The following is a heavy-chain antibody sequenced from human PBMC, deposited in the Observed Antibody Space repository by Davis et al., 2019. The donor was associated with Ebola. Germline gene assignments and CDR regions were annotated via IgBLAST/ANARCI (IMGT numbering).Heavy chain of an antibody. V-gene: IGHV3-7*01. D-gene: IGHD5-18*01. CDR1: GFTFSIHW. Sequence: GGSLRLSCGASGFTFSIHWMSWVRQAPGKGLEWVANINQDGSEKYYVDSLKGRFTISRDNAKNTLYLQMNSLRAEDTALYYCARVTSYGSYWGQGTRVTVSS. J-gene: IGHJ4*02. CDR2: INQDGSEK. CDR3: ARVTSYGSY.